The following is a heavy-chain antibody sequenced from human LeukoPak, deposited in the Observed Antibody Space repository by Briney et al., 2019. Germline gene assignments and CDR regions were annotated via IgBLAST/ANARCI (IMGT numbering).Heavy chain of an antibody. D-gene: IGHD3-10*01. J-gene: IGHJ6*03. CDR2: ISSSSSYI. V-gene: IGHV3-21*01. Sequence: GGSLRLSCAASGFLFSNYTMNWVRQAPGKGLEWVSSISSSSSYIYYADSVKGRFTISRDNSKNTLYLQMNSLRAEDTAVYYCAKLGKTENHYGSGRFSYYYYMDVWGKGTTVTISS. CDR1: GFLFSNYT. CDR3: AKLGKTENHYGSGRFSYYYYMDV.